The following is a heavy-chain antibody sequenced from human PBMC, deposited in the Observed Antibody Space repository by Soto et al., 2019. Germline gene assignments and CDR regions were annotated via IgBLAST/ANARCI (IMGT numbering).Heavy chain of an antibody. CDR3: ARDAYYYGSGNSAFDY. CDR2: INPNSGGT. J-gene: IGHJ4*02. V-gene: IGHV1-2*04. D-gene: IGHD3-10*01. Sequence: GASVKVSCKASGYTFTGYYMHWVRQAPGQGLEWMGWINPNSGGTNYAQKFQGWVTMTRDTSISTAYMEPSRLRSDDTAVYYCARDAYYYGSGNSAFDYWGQGTLVTVSS. CDR1: GYTFTGYY.